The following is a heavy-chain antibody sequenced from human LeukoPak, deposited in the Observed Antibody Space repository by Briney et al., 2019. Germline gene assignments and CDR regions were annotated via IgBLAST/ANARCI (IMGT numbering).Heavy chain of an antibody. V-gene: IGHV3-30*18. J-gene: IGHJ4*02. CDR1: GFTFSSHD. D-gene: IGHD3-9*01. CDR2: ISYDGSKQ. Sequence: PGGSPRLSCAASGFTFSSHDMHWVRQAPGKGLEWVATISYDGSKQLYADSVKGRFTISRDNSKNTLNLQMNSLRDEDTAVYYCAKDGARYLLTYYFEYWGQGTLVTVSS. CDR3: AKDGARYLLTYYFEY.